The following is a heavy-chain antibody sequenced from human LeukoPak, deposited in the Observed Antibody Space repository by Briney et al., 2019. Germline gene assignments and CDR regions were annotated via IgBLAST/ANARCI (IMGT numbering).Heavy chain of an antibody. CDR1: GGSISGYY. CDR2: IYYSGST. D-gene: IGHD3-16*01. CDR3: ARHIMITFGGVRNHYYSDY. J-gene: IGHJ4*02. Sequence: PSETLSLTCTVSGGSISGYYWSWIRQPPGKGLEWIGYIYYSGSTNYNPSLKSRVTISVDTSKNQFSLKLSSVAAADTAVYYCARHIMITFGGVRNHYYSDYWGQGTLVTVSS. V-gene: IGHV4-59*08.